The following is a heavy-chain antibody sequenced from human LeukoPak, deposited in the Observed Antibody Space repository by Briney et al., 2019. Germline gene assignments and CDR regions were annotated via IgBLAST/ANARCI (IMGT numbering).Heavy chain of an antibody. CDR3: ARDRYGSGSWWFDP. V-gene: IGHV4-31*03. CDR1: GGSISSGGYY. D-gene: IGHD3-10*01. J-gene: IGHJ5*02. CDR2: IYYSGST. Sequence: SQTLSLTCTVSGGSISSGGYYWSWIRQHPGKGLEWIGYIYYSGSTYYNPSLKSRVTISVDTSKNQFSLKLSSVTAADTAVYYCARDRYGSGSWWFDPWGQGILVTVSS.